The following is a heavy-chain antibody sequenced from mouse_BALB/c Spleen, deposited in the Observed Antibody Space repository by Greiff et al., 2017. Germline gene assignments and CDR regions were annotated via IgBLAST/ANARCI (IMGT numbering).Heavy chain of an antibody. J-gene: IGHJ4*01. CDR2: IWAGGST. D-gene: IGHD2-14*01. CDR1: GFSLTSYG. Sequence: VKLQESGPGLVAPSQSLPITCTVSGFSLTSYGVHWVRQPPGKGLEWLGVIWAGGSTNYNSALMSRLSISKDNSKSQVFLKMNSLQTDDTAMYYCARDEVRRRGMDYWGQGTSVTVSS. V-gene: IGHV2-9*02. CDR3: ARDEVRRRGMDY.